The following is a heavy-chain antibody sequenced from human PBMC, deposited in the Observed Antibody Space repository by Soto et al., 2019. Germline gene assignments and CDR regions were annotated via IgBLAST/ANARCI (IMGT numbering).Heavy chain of an antibody. V-gene: IGHV3-30-3*01. CDR1: GFTFSSYA. CDR3: ARSIEMATITPDAFDI. D-gene: IGHD5-12*01. Sequence: QVQLVESGGGVVQPGRSLRLSCAASGFTFSSYAVHWVRQAPGKGLEWVAVTSYDGSNKYYADSVKGRFTISRDNSKNTLCLQMNSLRAEDTAVYYCARSIEMATITPDAFDIWDQGTMVTVSS. J-gene: IGHJ3*02. CDR2: TSYDGSNK.